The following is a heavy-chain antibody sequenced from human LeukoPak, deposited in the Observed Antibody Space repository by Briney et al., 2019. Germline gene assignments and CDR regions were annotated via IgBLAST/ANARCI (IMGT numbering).Heavy chain of an antibody. D-gene: IGHD6-13*01. CDR3: ARDLGYSSSWYKHDYYYGMDV. J-gene: IGHJ6*02. CDR1: GYSISSGYY. V-gene: IGHV4-38-2*02. Sequence: SETLSLTCTVSGYSISSGYYWGWIRQPPGKGLEWIGSIYHSGSTYYNPSLKSRVTISVDTSKNQFSLKLSSVTAADTAVYYCARDLGYSSSWYKHDYYYGMDVWGQGTTVTVSS. CDR2: IYHSGST.